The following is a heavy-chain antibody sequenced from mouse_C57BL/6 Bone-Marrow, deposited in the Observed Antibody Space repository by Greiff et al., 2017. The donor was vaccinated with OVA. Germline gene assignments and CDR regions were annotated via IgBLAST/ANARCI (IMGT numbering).Heavy chain of an antibody. CDR2: ISSGSSTI. CDR1: GFTFSDYG. J-gene: IGHJ3*01. Sequence: EVKLVESGGGLVKPGGSLKLSCAASGFTFSDYGMHWVRQAPEKGLEWVAYISSGSSTIYYADTVKGRFTISRDNAKNTLFLQMTSLRSEDTAMYYCGRGGYVHGAYWGQGTLVTVSA. CDR3: GRGGYVHGAY. V-gene: IGHV5-17*01. D-gene: IGHD2-2*01.